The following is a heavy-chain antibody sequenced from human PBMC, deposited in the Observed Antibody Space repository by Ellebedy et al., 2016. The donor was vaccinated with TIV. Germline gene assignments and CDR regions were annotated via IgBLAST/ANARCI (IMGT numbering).Heavy chain of an antibody. V-gene: IGHV3-33*01. J-gene: IGHJ4*02. CDR2: VWYDESTK. CDR1: GFTFSTHV. D-gene: IGHD2-15*01. CDR3: AIERTSLHSEGAVLDV. Sequence: GESLKISCAASGFTFSTHVIHWVRQAPGKGLEWVAVVWYDESTKNYADSVKGRFSISKDNSKNTLYLQMDSLRAEDTAMYYCAIERTSLHSEGAVLDVWGQGTLVTVSS.